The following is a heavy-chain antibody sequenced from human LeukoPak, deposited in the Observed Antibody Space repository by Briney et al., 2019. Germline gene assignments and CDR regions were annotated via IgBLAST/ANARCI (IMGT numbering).Heavy chain of an antibody. CDR2: MYYRGNT. CDR1: GGSISTITYY. CDR3: ARLYGNYQNYFDY. J-gene: IGHJ4*02. D-gene: IGHD1-7*01. Sequence: SETLSLTCTVSGGSISTITYYWGWIRQPPGTGLEWVGHMYYRGNTSYNPSLKSRVTISVDTSKNQFSLKLRSVTAADTAVYYCARLYGNYQNYFDYWGQGTLVTVSS. V-gene: IGHV4-39*07.